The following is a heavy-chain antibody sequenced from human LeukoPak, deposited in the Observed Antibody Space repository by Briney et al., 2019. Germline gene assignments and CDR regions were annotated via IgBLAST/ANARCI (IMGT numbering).Heavy chain of an antibody. CDR1: GFTFSSYS. Sequence: GGSLRLSCAASGFTFSSYSMNWVRQAPGKGLEWVSSISSSSSYIYYADSVKGRFTISRDNAKNSLYLQMNSLRAEDTAVYYCARDKVGGEPDAFDIWGQGTMVTVSS. J-gene: IGHJ3*02. CDR3: ARDKVGGEPDAFDI. V-gene: IGHV3-21*01. CDR2: ISSSSSYI. D-gene: IGHD1-14*01.